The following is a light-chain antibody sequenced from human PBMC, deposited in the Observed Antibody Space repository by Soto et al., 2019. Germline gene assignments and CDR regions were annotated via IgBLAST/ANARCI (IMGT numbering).Light chain of an antibody. Sequence: EIVLTQSPATLSLSPGERATLSCRASESIDSYLAWYQHNPCQAPRLLIYNASTRATGIPARFGASGSGTDFTLTITSLEPEDSAVYYCQQRSTHFGPGTKVHIK. V-gene: IGKV3-11*01. CDR2: NAS. CDR1: ESIDSY. CDR3: QQRSTH. J-gene: IGKJ3*01.